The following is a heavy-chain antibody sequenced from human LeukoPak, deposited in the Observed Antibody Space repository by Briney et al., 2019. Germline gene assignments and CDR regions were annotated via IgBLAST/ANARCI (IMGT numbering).Heavy chain of an antibody. CDR3: TRYNNDHFDY. D-gene: IGHD3-22*01. CDR1: GFTFGGYG. Sequence: GSLRLSCAGSGFTFGGYGMHWFRQTPGKGLEWVAVIAYDGSRAFYADSVKGRFTISRDNSKNTMSVQMDDLRAEGTAVYYCTRYNNDHFDYWGQGTLVTVSS. J-gene: IGHJ4*02. V-gene: IGHV3-33*01. CDR2: IAYDGSRA.